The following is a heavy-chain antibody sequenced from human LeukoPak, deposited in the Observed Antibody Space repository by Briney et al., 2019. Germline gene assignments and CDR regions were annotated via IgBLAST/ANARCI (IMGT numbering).Heavy chain of an antibody. CDR2: IHYSGKT. V-gene: IGHV4-34*01. Sequence: SETLSLTCAVYGGSFSGYYWSWIRQPPGEGLEWIGTIHYSGKTYYNPSLKSRITISIDTSKKQFALKLSSVTAADTAVYYCARDYGAHRVDYWGQGTLVTVSS. CDR3: ARDYGAHRVDY. CDR1: GGSFSGYY. J-gene: IGHJ4*02. D-gene: IGHD4-17*01.